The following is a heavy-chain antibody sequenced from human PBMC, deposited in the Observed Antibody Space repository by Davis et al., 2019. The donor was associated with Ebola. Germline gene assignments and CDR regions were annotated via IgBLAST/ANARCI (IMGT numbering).Heavy chain of an antibody. D-gene: IGHD6-19*01. J-gene: IGHJ4*02. Sequence: PGGSLRLSCAASGFTFSNYWMAWGRQAPGKGLEWVAHIKEDGRVKDYVDSVKGRFTISRDNAKKSVYLQMNSLTVEDTAVYYCVRDGWGSLFDYWGQGTLVTVSS. V-gene: IGHV3-7*03. CDR3: VRDGWGSLFDY. CDR1: GFTFSNYW. CDR2: IKEDGRVK.